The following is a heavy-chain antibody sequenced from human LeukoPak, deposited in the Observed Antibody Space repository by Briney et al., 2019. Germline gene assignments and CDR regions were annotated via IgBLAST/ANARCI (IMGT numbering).Heavy chain of an antibody. J-gene: IGHJ6*03. V-gene: IGHV3-21*04. CDR3: ATATDIVATIPHYYYYMDV. CDR2: ITSSGTYI. CDR1: GFNFNNYN. Sequence: PGGSLRLSCAASGFNFNNYNMNWVRQAPGKALEWVSSITSSGTYIFYADSVKGRFTISRDNAKNSLYLQLNTLGPEDTAVYYCATATDIVATIPHYYYYMDVWGKGTTVTISS. D-gene: IGHD5-12*01.